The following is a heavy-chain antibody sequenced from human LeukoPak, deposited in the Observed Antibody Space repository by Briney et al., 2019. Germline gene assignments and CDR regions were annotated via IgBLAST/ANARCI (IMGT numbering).Heavy chain of an antibody. D-gene: IGHD6-13*01. J-gene: IGHJ4*02. CDR2: ISSSSSTI. Sequence: PGGSLRLSCAASGFTFSSYSMNWVRQAPGKGLEWVSYISSSSSTIYYADPVKGRFTISRDNAKNSLYLQMNSLRDEDTAVYYCTRRSATGTNYFDYWGQGTLVTVSS. CDR3: TRRSATGTNYFDY. V-gene: IGHV3-48*02. CDR1: GFTFSSYS.